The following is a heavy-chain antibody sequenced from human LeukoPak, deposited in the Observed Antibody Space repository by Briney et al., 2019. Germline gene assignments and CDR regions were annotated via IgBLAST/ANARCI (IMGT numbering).Heavy chain of an antibody. CDR2: IIPIFGTA. D-gene: IGHD2-2*01. V-gene: IGHV1-69*13. J-gene: IGHJ6*02. Sequence: SVKVSCKASGGTFSSYAISWVQQAPGQGLEWMGGIIPIFGTANYAQKFQGRVTITADESTSTAYMELSSLRSEDTAVYYCARIQYCSSTSCSEYYYYGMDVWGQGTTVTVSS. CDR1: GGTFSSYA. CDR3: ARIQYCSSTSCSEYYYYGMDV.